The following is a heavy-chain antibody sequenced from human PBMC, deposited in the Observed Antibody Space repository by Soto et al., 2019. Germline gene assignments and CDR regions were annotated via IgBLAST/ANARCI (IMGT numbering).Heavy chain of an antibody. V-gene: IGHV1-18*01. J-gene: IGHJ4*02. CDR2: ISAYNGNT. CDR1: GYTFTSYG. D-gene: IGHD3-22*01. Sequence: ASVKVSCKACGYTFTSYGISWVRQAPGQGLEWIGWISAYNGNTNYAQKLQGRVTMTTDTSTSTVYMELSSLRSEDTAVYFCARAYYYDSSGFYYDCWGQGSLVTVSS. CDR3: ARAYYYDSSGFYYDC.